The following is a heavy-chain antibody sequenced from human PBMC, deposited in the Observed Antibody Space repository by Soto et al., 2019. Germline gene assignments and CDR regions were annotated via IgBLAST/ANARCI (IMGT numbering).Heavy chain of an antibody. Sequence: PGGSLRLSCAASGFTFSSYAMHWVRQAPGKGLEWVAVISYDGSNKYYADSVKGRFTISRDNSKNTLYLQMNSLRAEDTAVYYCASWNLDYYDSSRYYYGPFDYWGQGT. CDR1: GFTFSSYA. D-gene: IGHD3-22*01. CDR3: ASWNLDYYDSSRYYYGPFDY. V-gene: IGHV3-30-3*01. CDR2: ISYDGSNK. J-gene: IGHJ4*02.